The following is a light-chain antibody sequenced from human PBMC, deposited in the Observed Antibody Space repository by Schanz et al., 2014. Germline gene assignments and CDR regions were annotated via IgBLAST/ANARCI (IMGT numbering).Light chain of an antibody. Sequence: QSALTQPPSASGSPGQSVTISCTGTSRDIGKYNYVSWYQQHPGKAPKLLIYDVTERPSGVPDRFTGSKSGNTASLTVSGLQAEDEGDYYCSSYAGNNKLLFGGGTKLTVL. CDR2: DVT. CDR3: SSYAGNNKLL. V-gene: IGLV2-8*01. J-gene: IGLJ2*01. CDR1: SRDIGKYNY.